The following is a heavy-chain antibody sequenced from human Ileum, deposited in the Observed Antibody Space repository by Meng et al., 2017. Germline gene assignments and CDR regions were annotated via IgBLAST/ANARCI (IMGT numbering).Heavy chain of an antibody. CDR2: ISAYIGSK. V-gene: IGHV1-18*01. D-gene: IGHD3-16*01. CDR3: ARERGSGGGDLDD. Sequence: QVQLVQSGAEVKKPGASVKVSCKTSGYTFSRYSISWVRQAPGQGLEWMGWISAYIGSKNYAQKFQGRVTMTTDTSTSTAYMELRSLGSDDTAVYYCARERGSGGGDLDDWGQGTLVTVSS. J-gene: IGHJ1*01. CDR1: GYTFSRYS.